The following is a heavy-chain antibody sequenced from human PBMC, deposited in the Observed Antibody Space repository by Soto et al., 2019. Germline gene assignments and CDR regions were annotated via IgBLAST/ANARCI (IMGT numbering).Heavy chain of an antibody. J-gene: IGHJ3*02. D-gene: IGHD3-22*01. V-gene: IGHV1-2*02. Sequence: ASVKVSCKASGYTFTGYYMHWVRQAPGQGLEWMGWINPNSGGTNYAQKFHGRVTMTRDTSISTAYMELSRLTSDDTDVYYCARVRITPIVVVKVGAFDIWGQGTMVTVSS. CDR1: GYTFTGYY. CDR3: ARVRITPIVVVKVGAFDI. CDR2: INPNSGGT.